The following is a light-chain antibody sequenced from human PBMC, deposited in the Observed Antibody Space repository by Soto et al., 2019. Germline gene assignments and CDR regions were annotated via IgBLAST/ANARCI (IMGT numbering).Light chain of an antibody. CDR2: AAS. CDR3: QQRYSTLFT. J-gene: IGKJ3*01. V-gene: IGKV1-39*01. CDR1: QSINSY. Sequence: DIQMTQSPSSLSASVGDRVTITCRASQSINSYLNWYQQKPGKAPKLLIYAASSLQSGVPSRFSGSGSGTDFTLTISSLQPEEFATYYCQQRYSTLFTFGPGTKVDIK.